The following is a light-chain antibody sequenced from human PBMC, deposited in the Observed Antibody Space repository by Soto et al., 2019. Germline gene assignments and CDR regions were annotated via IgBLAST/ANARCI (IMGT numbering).Light chain of an antibody. CDR1: QSVSSY. V-gene: IGKV3-11*01. CDR3: QQRSNSPT. J-gene: IGKJ5*01. Sequence: EIVLTQSPATLSLSPGERATLSCRASQSVSSYLAWYQQKPGQAPRHLIYDASNRATGIPARFSGSGSGTDFTLTICTLEHEDFPVYYCQQRSNSPTFGQGTRLEIK. CDR2: DAS.